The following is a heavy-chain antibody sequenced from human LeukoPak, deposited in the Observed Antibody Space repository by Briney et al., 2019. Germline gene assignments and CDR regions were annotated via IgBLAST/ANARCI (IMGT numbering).Heavy chain of an antibody. D-gene: IGHD6-19*01. CDR1: GFSLSTYG. J-gene: IGHJ4*02. Sequence: GGSLRLSCAASGFSLSTYGVSWVRQPPGKGLEWVSGITGTGGSTYYADSVKGRFTVSRDTSKNTLYLQMNSLRAEDTAIYYCAKDHGTAVAGSYYWGQGTLVTVSS. V-gene: IGHV3-23*01. CDR2: ITGTGGST. CDR3: AKDHGTAVAGSYY.